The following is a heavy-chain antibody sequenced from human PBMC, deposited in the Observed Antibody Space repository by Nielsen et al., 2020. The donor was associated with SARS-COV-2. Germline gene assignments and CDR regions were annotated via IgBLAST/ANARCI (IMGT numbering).Heavy chain of an antibody. CDR2: ISWDGFRT. CDR1: GFTFDDHS. J-gene: IGHJ3*01. D-gene: IGHD5-12*01. CDR3: AKDRVSYGGSGQTAFDV. V-gene: IGHV3-43*01. Sequence: GESLKISCAASGFTFDDHSMHWVRQAPGKGLEWVALISWDGFRTYYADSVKGRLTISRDNSRKSLYLQMNNLRIEDTALYYCAKDRVSYGGSGQTAFDVWGQGTVVTVFS.